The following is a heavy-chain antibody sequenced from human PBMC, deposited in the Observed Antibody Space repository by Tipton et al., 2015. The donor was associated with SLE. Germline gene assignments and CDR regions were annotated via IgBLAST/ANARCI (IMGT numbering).Heavy chain of an antibody. J-gene: IGHJ2*01. V-gene: IGHV4-39*01. CDR2: IYYSGST. CDR3: ASLGMDYYFDL. CDR1: GDSISSSYYY. Sequence: TLSLTCTVSGDSISSSYYYWGWSRQPPGKGLEWIGHIYYSGSTYYIPSLKSRITISVDTSKNQFSPRLSSATAADTALYYCASLGMDYYFDLWGRGTLVTVSS. D-gene: IGHD7-27*01.